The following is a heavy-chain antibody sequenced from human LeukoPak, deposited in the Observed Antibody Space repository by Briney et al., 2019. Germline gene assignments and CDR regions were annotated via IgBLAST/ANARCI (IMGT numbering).Heavy chain of an antibody. CDR1: GFTFSSYS. Sequence: PGGSLRLSCTASGFTFSSYSMNWVRQAPGKGLEWVSYISSSGSTIYYADSVKGRFTISRDNAKNSLYLQMNSLRAEDTAVYYCARGVSLYYSGGSCYSLNYWGQGTLVTVSS. CDR2: ISSSGSTI. CDR3: ARGVSLYYSGGSCYSLNY. J-gene: IGHJ4*02. D-gene: IGHD2-15*01. V-gene: IGHV3-48*04.